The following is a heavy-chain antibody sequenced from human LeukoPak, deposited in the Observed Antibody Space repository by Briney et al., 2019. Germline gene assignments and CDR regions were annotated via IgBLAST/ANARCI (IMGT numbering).Heavy chain of an antibody. CDR1: GGSISSYY. J-gene: IGHJ4*02. CDR2: IYYSGST. V-gene: IGHV4-59*08. Sequence: SETLSLTCTVSGGSISSYYWSWIRQPPGKGLEWIGYIYYSGSTNYNPSIKSRVTISVDTSKNQFSLKLSSVTAADTAVYYCARSDYDSSGYYYVFDYWGQGTLVTVSS. D-gene: IGHD3-22*01. CDR3: ARSDYDSSGYYYVFDY.